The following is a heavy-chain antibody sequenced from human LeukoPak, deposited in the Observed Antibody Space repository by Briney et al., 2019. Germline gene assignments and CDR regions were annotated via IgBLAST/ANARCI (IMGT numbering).Heavy chain of an antibody. CDR2: IYHSGST. V-gene: IGHV4-4*02. CDR1: GGSISSSNW. CDR3: ARGDSGSYKYYFDY. D-gene: IGHD1-26*01. J-gene: IGHJ4*02. Sequence: SGTLSLTCAVSGGSISSSNWWSWVRQPPGKGLEWIREIYHSGSTNYNPSLKSRVTISVDTSKNQFSLKLSSVTAADTAVYYCARGDSGSYKYYFDYWGQGTLVTVSS.